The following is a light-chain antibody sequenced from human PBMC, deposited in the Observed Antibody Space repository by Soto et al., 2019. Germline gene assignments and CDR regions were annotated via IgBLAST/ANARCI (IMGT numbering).Light chain of an antibody. CDR2: KAS. J-gene: IGKJ1*01. Sequence: DIQMTQSPSTVSAFVGDTVTITCRASQNINSWLAWYQQKPGKAPKLLIYKASTLKSGVPSRFSGSGSGTEFTLTISSLQPDDFATYYCQHYNSYSEAFGQGTKVDNK. CDR3: QHYNSYSEA. V-gene: IGKV1-5*03. CDR1: QNINSW.